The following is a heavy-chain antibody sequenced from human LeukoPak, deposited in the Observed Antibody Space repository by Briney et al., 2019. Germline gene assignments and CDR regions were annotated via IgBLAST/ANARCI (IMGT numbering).Heavy chain of an antibody. CDR2: IYSGGST. D-gene: IGHD6-19*01. CDR3: ARVGFRGWLVPRYYFDY. V-gene: IGHV3-53*01. CDR1: GFTFSSYW. J-gene: IGHJ4*02. Sequence: PGGSLRLSCAASGFTFSSYWMSWVRQAPGKGLEWVSVIYSGGSTYYADSVKGRFTISRDNSKNTLYLQMNSLRAEDTAVYYCARVGFRGWLVPRYYFDYWGQGTLVTVSS.